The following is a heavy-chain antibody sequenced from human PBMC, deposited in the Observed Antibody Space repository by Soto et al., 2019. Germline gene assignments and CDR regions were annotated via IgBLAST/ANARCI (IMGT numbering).Heavy chain of an antibody. Sequence: EGSLGLSCAASGFPFSSYAMSWVRQAPGKGLEWVSYISSSGSTIYYADSVKGRFTTSRDNAKNSLYLQMNSLRAEDTAVYYCARDGWVATTPFDYWGQGTLVTVCS. CDR2: ISSSGSTI. V-gene: IGHV3-48*04. CDR1: GFPFSSYA. CDR3: ARDGWVATTPFDY. J-gene: IGHJ4*02. D-gene: IGHD5-12*01.